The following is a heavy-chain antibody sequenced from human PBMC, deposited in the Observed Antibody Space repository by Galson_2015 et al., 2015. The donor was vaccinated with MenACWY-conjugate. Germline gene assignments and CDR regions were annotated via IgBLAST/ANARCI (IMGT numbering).Heavy chain of an antibody. V-gene: IGHV3-48*01. Sequence: SLRLSCAASGSMFSRYAMTWVRPAPGKGLEWISYLRSGSSTIYYADSVKGRFTISRDNAKNSLYLQLNSLRAEDTALYYCVRSIYSGSPPFDDWGPGTLVTVSS. D-gene: IGHD6-6*01. J-gene: IGHJ4*02. CDR2: LRSGSSTI. CDR1: GSMFSRYA. CDR3: VRSIYSGSPPFDD.